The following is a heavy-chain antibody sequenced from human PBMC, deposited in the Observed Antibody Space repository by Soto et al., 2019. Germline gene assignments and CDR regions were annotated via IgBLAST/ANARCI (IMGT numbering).Heavy chain of an antibody. V-gene: IGHV1-69*06. CDR1: GGTFSSYA. Sequence: SSVKVSCKASGGTFSSYAISWVRQAPGQGLEWMGGIIPIFGTANYAQKFQGRVTITADKSTSTAYMELSSLRSEDTAVYYFARGLALGRALDFWGQGTIGTVSS. CDR2: IIPIFGTA. D-gene: IGHD7-27*01. J-gene: IGHJ3*01. CDR3: ARGLALGRALDF.